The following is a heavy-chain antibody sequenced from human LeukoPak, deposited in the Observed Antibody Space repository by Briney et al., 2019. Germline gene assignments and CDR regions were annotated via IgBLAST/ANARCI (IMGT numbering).Heavy chain of an antibody. D-gene: IGHD2-8*01. CDR1: GGSISSGGYY. CDR3: AGIGFYCTNGVGYTDDAFDI. V-gene: IGHV4-31*03. CDR2: IYYSGST. J-gene: IGHJ3*02. Sequence: SQTLSLTCTVSGGSISSGGYYWSWIRQHPGKGLEWIGYIYYSGSTYYNPALKSRVPISVDTSKNQFSLELSSVTAADTAVYYCAGIGFYCTNGVGYTDDAFDIWGQGTMVTVSS.